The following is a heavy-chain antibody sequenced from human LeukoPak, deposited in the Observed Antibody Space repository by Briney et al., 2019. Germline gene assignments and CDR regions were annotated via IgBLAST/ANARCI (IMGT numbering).Heavy chain of an antibody. CDR2: IISILGVA. CDR1: VGTPTGVT. J-gene: IGHJ4*02. CDR3: ARADYYDSSGEFDY. D-gene: IGHD3-22*01. V-gene: IGHV1-69*02. Sequence: KVSSTPSVGTPTGVTVSSVRQTPRPGGGCMGRIISILGVANTAQKYRGRVTITADKSTRTAYMELSSLRAEDTAVYYCARADYYDSSGEFDYWGQGTLVTVSS.